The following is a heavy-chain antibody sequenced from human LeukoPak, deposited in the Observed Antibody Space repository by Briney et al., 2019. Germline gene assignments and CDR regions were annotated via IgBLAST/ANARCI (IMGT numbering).Heavy chain of an antibody. CDR3: AKEGSNWNVDY. Sequence: SGGSLRLSCAASGFNFVSYAMTWIRQAPGRGLEWVSTISGFGDRTFYGDSVKGRFTISRDNSKKTLFLQMNSLRAEDSALYYCAKEGSNWNVDYWGQGTLVTVSS. D-gene: IGHD1-1*01. CDR1: GFNFVSYA. V-gene: IGHV3-23*01. CDR2: ISGFGDRT. J-gene: IGHJ4*02.